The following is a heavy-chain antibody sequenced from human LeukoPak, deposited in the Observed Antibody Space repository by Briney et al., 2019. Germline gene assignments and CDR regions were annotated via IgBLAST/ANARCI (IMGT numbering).Heavy chain of an antibody. Sequence: PGGSLRLSCVASGFTVSSKYMSWVRQAPGKGLEWVSVIYSGGSTYYADSVKGRFTISRDNSKNTLYLQMDSLRAEDTAVYYCARDMYSSGFFDYWGQGTLVTVSS. CDR3: ARDMYSSGFFDY. J-gene: IGHJ4*02. CDR1: GFTVSSKY. D-gene: IGHD6-19*01. V-gene: IGHV3-66*01. CDR2: IYSGGST.